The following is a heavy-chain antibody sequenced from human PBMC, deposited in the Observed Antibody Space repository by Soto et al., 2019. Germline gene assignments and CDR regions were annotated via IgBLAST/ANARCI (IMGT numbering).Heavy chain of an antibody. J-gene: IGHJ4*02. CDR1: GDSISSYS. Sequence: PSETLSLTCSVSGDSISSYSWGWIRQPPGKGLEWIGYIYESGRTNHNPSLKSRDTISVDTSKNQFFLKVNSVTAADTAVYYCARIGREGYSYGFVDYWGQGTLVTVSS. D-gene: IGHD5-18*01. CDR3: ARIGREGYSYGFVDY. V-gene: IGHV4-59*01. CDR2: IYESGRT.